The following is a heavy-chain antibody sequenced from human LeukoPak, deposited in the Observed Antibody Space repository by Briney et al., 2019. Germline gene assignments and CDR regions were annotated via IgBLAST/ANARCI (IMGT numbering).Heavy chain of an antibody. CDR2: IYYSGST. CDR1: GGSISSGGYY. Sequence: SETLSLTCTVSGGSISSGGYYWSRIRQHPGKGLEWIGYIYYSGSTYYNPSLKSRVTISVDTSKNQFSLKLSSVTAADTAVYYCASSTPYYYYYGMDVWGQGATVTVSS. J-gene: IGHJ6*02. V-gene: IGHV4-31*03. D-gene: IGHD2/OR15-2a*01. CDR3: ASSTPYYYYYGMDV.